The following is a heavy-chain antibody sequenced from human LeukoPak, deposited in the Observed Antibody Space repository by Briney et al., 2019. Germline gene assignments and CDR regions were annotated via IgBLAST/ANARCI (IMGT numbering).Heavy chain of an antibody. V-gene: IGHV3-30*02. Sequence: PGGSLRLSCAASGFTFSSYSMNWVRQAPGKGLEWVAFIRYDGSNKYYADSVKGRFTISRDNSKNTLYLQMNSLRAEDTAVYYCAKVSRSGSYYNYYYYYMDVWGKGTTVTVSS. CDR3: AKVSRSGSYYNYYYYYMDV. D-gene: IGHD1-26*01. CDR1: GFTFSSYS. CDR2: IRYDGSNK. J-gene: IGHJ6*03.